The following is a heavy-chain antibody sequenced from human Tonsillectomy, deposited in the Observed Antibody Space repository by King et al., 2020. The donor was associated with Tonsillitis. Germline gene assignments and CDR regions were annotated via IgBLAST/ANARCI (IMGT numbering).Heavy chain of an antibody. CDR3: ARDRLRSSSPVSAEYFRH. V-gene: IGHV1-18*01. Sequence: VQLVESGVEVKKPGASVKVSCKASGYTFTSYGISWVRQAPGQGLEWMGWISDYNGNTNYAQKLQGRVTMTTDTSTSTAYMELRSLRSDDTAVYYWARDRLRSSSPVSAEYFRHWGQGTLVIVSS. D-gene: IGHD6-13*01. CDR1: GYTFTSYG. J-gene: IGHJ1*01. CDR2: ISDYNGNT.